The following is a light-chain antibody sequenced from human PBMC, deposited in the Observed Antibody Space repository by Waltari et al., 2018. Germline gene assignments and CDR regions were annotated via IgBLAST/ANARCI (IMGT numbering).Light chain of an antibody. CDR2: TAS. CDR3: QESYKTPPT. Sequence: DIQMTQSPSSLSASVGDRVTITCRASQSISTYLNWYQQQPGKAPKLLIYTASSLESGVPSRFSGSGSDTDFTLTISSLQPEDFATYSCQESYKTPPTFGGGTKVEIK. CDR1: QSISTY. V-gene: IGKV1-39*01. J-gene: IGKJ4*01.